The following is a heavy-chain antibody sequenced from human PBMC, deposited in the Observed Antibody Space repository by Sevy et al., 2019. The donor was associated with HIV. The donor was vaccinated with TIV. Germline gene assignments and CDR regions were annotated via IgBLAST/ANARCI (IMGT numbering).Heavy chain of an antibody. CDR3: ARSDSSGWYNNYYYYGMDV. D-gene: IGHD6-19*01. CDR2: IYYSGST. Sequence: ETLSLTCTVSGGSISSYYWSWIRQPPGKGLEWIGYIYYSGSTNYNPSLKSRVTISVDTSKNQFSLKLSSVTAADTAVYYCARSDSSGWYNNYYYYGMDVWGQGTTVTVSS. J-gene: IGHJ6*02. V-gene: IGHV4-59*01. CDR1: GGSISSYY.